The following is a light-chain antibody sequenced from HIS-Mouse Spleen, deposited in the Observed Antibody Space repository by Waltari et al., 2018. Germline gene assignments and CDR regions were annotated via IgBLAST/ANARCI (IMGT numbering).Light chain of an antibody. CDR2: DVS. Sequence: QSALTQPRSVSGSPGQSVPISCPGTSSDVGGYNYVSWYQQHPGKAPKLMIYDVSKRPSGVPDRFSGSKSGNTASLTISGLQAEDEADYYCCSYAGSYTWVFGGGTKLTVL. V-gene: IGLV2-11*01. J-gene: IGLJ3*02. CDR1: SSDVGGYNY. CDR3: CSYAGSYTWV.